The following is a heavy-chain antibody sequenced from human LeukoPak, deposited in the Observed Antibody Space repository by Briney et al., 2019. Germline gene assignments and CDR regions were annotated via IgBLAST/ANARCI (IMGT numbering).Heavy chain of an antibody. V-gene: IGHV1-8*01. D-gene: IGHD1-26*01. Sequence: ASVKVSCKASGYTFTSYDINWVRQATGQGLEWMGWMNPNSGNTGYAQKFQGRVTMTRNTSISTAYMKLSSLRSEDTAVYYCARAVSGSYYLSQDYWGQGTLVTVSS. CDR1: GYTFTSYD. J-gene: IGHJ4*02. CDR3: ARAVSGSYYLSQDY. CDR2: MNPNSGNT.